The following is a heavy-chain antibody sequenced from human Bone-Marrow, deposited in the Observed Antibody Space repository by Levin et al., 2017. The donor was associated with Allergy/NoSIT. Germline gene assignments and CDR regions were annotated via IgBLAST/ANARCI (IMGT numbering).Heavy chain of an antibody. V-gene: IGHV4-59*03. D-gene: IGHD1-7*01. Sequence: NPSETLSLTCAVSGGSMSAYYWNWFRQPPGKGLEWIGYTHYTGNTNLNPSLKSRVTLSMDASRSQLSLKLTSVTAADTAVYYCAGSNWNYGSYWGQGKLVTVSS. CDR3: AGSNWNYGSY. CDR1: GGSMSAYY. J-gene: IGHJ4*02. CDR2: THYTGNT.